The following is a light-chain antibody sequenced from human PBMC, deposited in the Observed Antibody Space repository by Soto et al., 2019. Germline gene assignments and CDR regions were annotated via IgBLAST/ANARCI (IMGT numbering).Light chain of an antibody. CDR1: SSNIGTNY. CDR3: STWDDSLNVVV. J-gene: IGLJ2*01. Sequence: QTVVTQPPSASATPGQRVTISCSGSSSNIGTNYVYWYQHLPGTAPKLLIYRNDQRPSGVPDRFSGSKSGTSASLAISGLQSEDEADYYCSTWDDSLNVVVFGGGTKLTVL. CDR2: RND. V-gene: IGLV1-47*01.